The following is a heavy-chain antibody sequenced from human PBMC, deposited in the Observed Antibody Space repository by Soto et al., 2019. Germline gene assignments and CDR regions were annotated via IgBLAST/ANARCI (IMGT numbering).Heavy chain of an antibody. CDR3: ARGRYCLTGRCFPNWFDS. J-gene: IGHJ5*01. CDR1: GDSISTVEYF. Sequence: SETLSLTCSVSGDSISTVEYFWAWIRQPPGQALEYIGYIYKSATTYYNPSFESRVAISLDTSKSQFSLNVTSVTAADTAVYFCARGRYCLTGRCFPNWFDSWGQGTLVTVSS. D-gene: IGHD2-15*01. CDR2: IYKSATT. V-gene: IGHV4-30-4*01.